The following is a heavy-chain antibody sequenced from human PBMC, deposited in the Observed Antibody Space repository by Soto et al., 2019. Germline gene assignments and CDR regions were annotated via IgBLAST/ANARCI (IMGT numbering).Heavy chain of an antibody. Sequence: SETLSLTCTVSGGSINIGDYYWSWILHSPGKGLEWIGYIYYSGSTYYNPSLKSRVTISVDTSKNQFSLKLSSVTAADTAVYYCARERPDGSRLDPWGQGTLVTVSS. CDR1: GGSINIGDYY. D-gene: IGHD6-13*01. CDR3: ARERPDGSRLDP. V-gene: IGHV4-30-4*01. CDR2: IYYSGST. J-gene: IGHJ5*02.